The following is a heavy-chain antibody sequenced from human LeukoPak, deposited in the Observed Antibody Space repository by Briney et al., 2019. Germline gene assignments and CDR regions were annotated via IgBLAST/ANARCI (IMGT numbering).Heavy chain of an antibody. D-gene: IGHD5-24*01. Sequence: GGSLRLSCAASGFTFSSHGMHWVRQAPGKGLEWEAFIRYDGSNKYYADSVKGRFTISRDNSKNTLYLQMNSLRAEDTAVYYCAKDRLRRDGYNPAGYWGQGTLVTVSS. CDR1: GFTFSSHG. J-gene: IGHJ4*02. V-gene: IGHV3-30*02. CDR3: AKDRLRRDGYNPAGY. CDR2: IRYDGSNK.